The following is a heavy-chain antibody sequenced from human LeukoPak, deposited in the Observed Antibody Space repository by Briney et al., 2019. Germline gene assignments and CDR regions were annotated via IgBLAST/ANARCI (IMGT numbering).Heavy chain of an antibody. V-gene: IGHV4-61*05. CDR3: ARVEYYGSGSYRVDYFDY. D-gene: IGHD3-10*01. CDR2: IYYSGST. CDR1: GGSISSSSYY. J-gene: IGHJ4*02. Sequence: SETLSLTCTVSGGSISSSSYYWGWIRQPPGKGLEWIGYIYYSGSTNYNPSLKSRVTISVDMSKNQFSLKLSSVTAADTAVYYCARVEYYGSGSYRVDYFDYWGQGTLVTVSS.